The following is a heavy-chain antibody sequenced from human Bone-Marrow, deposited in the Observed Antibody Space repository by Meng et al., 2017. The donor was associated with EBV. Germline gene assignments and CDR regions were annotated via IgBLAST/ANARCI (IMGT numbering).Heavy chain of an antibody. CDR3: ASESGRGYTPDY. Sequence: QVQVVQSGAEVKRPGSSVTFSCKTSGITFSHSSVSWVRQAPGQGLEWLGGLIPYFGAANYAPKFEGRVTIIADDSTRTHYLELTSLRSDDSGMYYCASESGRGYTPDYWGQGTLCSVSS. V-gene: IGHV1-69*01. J-gene: IGHJ4*02. CDR1: GITFSHSS. CDR2: LIPYFGAA. D-gene: IGHD3-10*01.